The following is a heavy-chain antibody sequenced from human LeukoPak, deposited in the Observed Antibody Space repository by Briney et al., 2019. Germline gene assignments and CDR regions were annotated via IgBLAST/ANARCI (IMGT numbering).Heavy chain of an antibody. D-gene: IGHD3-10*01. J-gene: IGHJ4*02. CDR3: AKDPPVLLWFGELSDYYFDY. V-gene: IGHV3-21*01. CDR2: ISSSSSYI. Sequence: GGSLRLSCAASGFTFSSYSMKWVRQAPGKGLEWVSSISSSSSYIYYADSVKGRFTISRDNSKNTLYLQMNSLRAEDTAVYYCAKDPPVLLWFGELSDYYFDYWGQGTLVTVSS. CDR1: GFTFSSYS.